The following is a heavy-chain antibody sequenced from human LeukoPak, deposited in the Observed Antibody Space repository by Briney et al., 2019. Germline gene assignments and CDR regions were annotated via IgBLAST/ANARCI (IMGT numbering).Heavy chain of an antibody. Sequence: GGSLRLSCAASGFTFSSYWMTWVRQAPGKGLEWVANIRQDGSEKYYVDSVKGRFTIFRDNAKNSLYLQMNSLRGEATALYYCARVLDSSSSRYQAFPYWGQGTLVTLS. D-gene: IGHD2-15*01. CDR2: IRQDGSEK. V-gene: IGHV3-7*01. J-gene: IGHJ4*02. CDR3: ARVLDSSSSRYQAFPY. CDR1: GFTFSSYW.